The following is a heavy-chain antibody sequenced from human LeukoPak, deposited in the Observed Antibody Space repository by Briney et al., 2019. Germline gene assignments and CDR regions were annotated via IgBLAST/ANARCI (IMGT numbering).Heavy chain of an antibody. CDR1: GGSISSSSYY. Sequence: SETLSLTCTVSGGSISSSSYYWGWIRQPPGKGLEWIGSIYYSGSTYYNPSLKSRVTISVDTSKNQFSLKLSSVTAADTAVYYCARSNCSSTSCYLNWGQGNLVTVSS. J-gene: IGHJ4*02. CDR3: ARSNCSSTSCYLN. D-gene: IGHD2-2*01. V-gene: IGHV4-39*01. CDR2: IYYSGST.